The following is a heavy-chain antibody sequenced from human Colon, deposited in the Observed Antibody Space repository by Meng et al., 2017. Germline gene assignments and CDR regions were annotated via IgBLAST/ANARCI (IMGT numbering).Heavy chain of an antibody. CDR1: GYTFTSYY. CDR3: ASSLGGGYYYDSSGYFRDAFDI. CDR2: INSSGGSR. V-gene: IGHV1-46*01. J-gene: IGHJ3*02. D-gene: IGHD3-22*01. Sequence: ASVKVSCKASGYTFTSYYMHWVRQAPGQGLEWMGIINSSGGSRSYAQKFQGRVTMTRDTSTSTVYMELSSLRSEDTAVYYCASSLGGGYYYDSSGYFRDAFDIWGQGTMVTVSS.